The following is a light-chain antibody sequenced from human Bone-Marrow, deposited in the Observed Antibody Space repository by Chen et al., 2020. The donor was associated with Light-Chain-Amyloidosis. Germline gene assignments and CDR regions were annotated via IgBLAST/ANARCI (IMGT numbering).Light chain of an antibody. Sequence: QSALTQPASVSGSPGQSITISCPGTSSDVGGDNHVSWYQQHPDKAPKLMIYEVTNRPSWVPDLFSGSKSDNTASLTISGLQAEAEADYFCSSYTITNTLGFGSGTRVTVL. V-gene: IGLV2-14*01. J-gene: IGLJ1*01. CDR2: EVT. CDR1: SSDVGGDNH. CDR3: SSYTITNTLG.